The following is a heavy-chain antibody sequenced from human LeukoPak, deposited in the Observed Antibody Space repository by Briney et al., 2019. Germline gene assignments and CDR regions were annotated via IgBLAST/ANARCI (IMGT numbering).Heavy chain of an antibody. D-gene: IGHD3-22*01. CDR2: ISGSGGST. CDR1: GFTFSSYA. CDR3: AKIRYYYDSSGYLGYFQH. V-gene: IGHV3-23*01. J-gene: IGHJ1*01. Sequence: PGGSLRLSCEASGFTFSSYAMSWVRQAPGKGLEWVSAISGSGGSTYYADSVKGRFTISRDNSKNTLYLQMNSLRAEDTAVYYCAKIRYYYDSSGYLGYFQHWGQGTLVTVSS.